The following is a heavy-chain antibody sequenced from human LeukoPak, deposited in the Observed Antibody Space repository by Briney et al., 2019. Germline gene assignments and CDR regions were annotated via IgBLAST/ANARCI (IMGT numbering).Heavy chain of an antibody. Sequence: SETLSLTCSVFGGSISSSSYYWGWIRQPPGKGLEWIGSISYSGSTSYNPSLKSRATISEDTSKNQFSLKLSSVTAADTAVYYCARDLAAAGTIDPWGQGTLVTVSS. CDR1: GGSISSSSYY. CDR2: ISYSGST. CDR3: ARDLAAAGTIDP. V-gene: IGHV4-39*07. J-gene: IGHJ5*02. D-gene: IGHD6-13*01.